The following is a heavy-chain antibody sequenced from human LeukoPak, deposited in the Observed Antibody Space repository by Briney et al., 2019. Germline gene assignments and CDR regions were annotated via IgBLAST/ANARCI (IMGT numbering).Heavy chain of an antibody. Sequence: PSHTLSLTCTVSGGSISSYYWSWIRQPAGKGLEWIGRIYTSGSTNYSPSLKSRVTMSVDTSKNQLSRKLSSVTAADTAVYYCARDLVGSREHCSGGSCYSSTSWFDPWGQGTLVTVSS. V-gene: IGHV4-4*07. J-gene: IGHJ5*02. CDR2: IYTSGST. D-gene: IGHD2-15*01. CDR1: GGSISSYY. CDR3: ARDLVGSREHCSGGSCYSSTSWFDP.